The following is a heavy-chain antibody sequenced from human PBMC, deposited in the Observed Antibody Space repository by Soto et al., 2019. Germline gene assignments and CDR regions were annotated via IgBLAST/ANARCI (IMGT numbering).Heavy chain of an antibody. CDR1: GFTFSSYA. CDR2: ISGSGGST. D-gene: IGHD5-18*01. Sequence: PGGSLRLSCAASGFTFSSYAMSWVRQAPGKGLEWVSAISGSGGSTYYADSVEGRFTISRDNSKNTLYLQMNSLRAEDTAVYYCAKDQIGVVEYSYGYPPHGDWFDPWGQGNLVTVSS. J-gene: IGHJ5*02. CDR3: AKDQIGVVEYSYGYPPHGDWFDP. V-gene: IGHV3-23*01.